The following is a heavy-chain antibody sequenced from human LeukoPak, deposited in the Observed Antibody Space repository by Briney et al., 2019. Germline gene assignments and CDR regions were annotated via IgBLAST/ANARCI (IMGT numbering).Heavy chain of an antibody. CDR1: GYTFTSYD. Sequence: GASVKVSCKASGYTFTSYDINWVRQATGQGLEWMGWMNPNSGNTGYAQKFQGRVTMTRNTSISTAYMELSSLRSEDTAVYYCARIGIRGFNYYYYGMEVWAKGPRSPSP. J-gene: IGHJ6*02. V-gene: IGHV1-8*01. CDR2: MNPNSGNT. CDR3: ARIGIRGFNYYYYGMEV. D-gene: IGHD1-14*01.